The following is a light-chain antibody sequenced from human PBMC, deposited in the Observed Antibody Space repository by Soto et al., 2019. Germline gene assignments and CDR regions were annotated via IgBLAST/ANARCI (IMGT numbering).Light chain of an antibody. CDR3: SSYTSSSTLDV. CDR1: SSDVGGYNY. V-gene: IGLV2-14*03. Sequence: QSALTQPASVSGSPGQSITISCTGTSSDVGGYNYVSWYQQHPGKAPKLMIYDVSNRPSGVSNRFSGSKSGNTASLTSSGLQAEDEGDYYCSSYTSSSTLDVFGTGTKLTVL. CDR2: DVS. J-gene: IGLJ1*01.